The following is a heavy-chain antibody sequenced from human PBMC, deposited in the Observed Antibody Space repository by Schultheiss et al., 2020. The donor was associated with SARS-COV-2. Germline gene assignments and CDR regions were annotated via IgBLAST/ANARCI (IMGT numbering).Heavy chain of an antibody. Sequence: SQTLSLTCTVSGASISSFSYYWGWIRQPPGKGLEWIGYIYYSGSTNYNPSLKSRVTISVDTSKNQFSLKLSSVTAADTAVYYCAGGEPVGGVAYYYMDVWGKGTSVTVSS. J-gene: IGHJ6*03. CDR3: AGGEPVGGVAYYYMDV. CDR1: GASISSFSYY. CDR2: IYYSGST. D-gene: IGHD2-8*02. V-gene: IGHV4-61*05.